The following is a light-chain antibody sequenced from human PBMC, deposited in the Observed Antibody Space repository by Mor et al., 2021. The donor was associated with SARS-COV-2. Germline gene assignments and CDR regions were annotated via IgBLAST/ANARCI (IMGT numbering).Light chain of an antibody. CDR1: QSVSSN. J-gene: IGKJ1*01. CDR3: QQYNNWPPWT. CDR2: GAS. Sequence: SGRASQSVSSNLAWYQQKPGQAPRLLIYGASTRATGIPARFSGSGSGTEFTLTISSLQSEDFAVYYCQQYNNWPPWTFGQGTKV. V-gene: IGKV3-15*01.